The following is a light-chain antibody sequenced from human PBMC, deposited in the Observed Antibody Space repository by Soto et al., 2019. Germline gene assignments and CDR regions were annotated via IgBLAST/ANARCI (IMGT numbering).Light chain of an antibody. Sequence: DIVMTQSPLSLPVTPVEPASISCRSSQSLLHSNGYNYLDWYLQKPGQSPQLLIYLGSNRASGVPDRFSGSGSGTDFTLKISRVEAEDVGVYYCMQGTHWPITFGQGTRLEIK. J-gene: IGKJ5*01. CDR2: LGS. CDR3: MQGTHWPIT. V-gene: IGKV2-28*01. CDR1: QSLLHSNGYNY.